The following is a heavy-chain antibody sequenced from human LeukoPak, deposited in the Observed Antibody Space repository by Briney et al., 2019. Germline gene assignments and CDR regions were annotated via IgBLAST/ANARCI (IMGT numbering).Heavy chain of an antibody. Sequence: ASVKVSCKASGCTFTSYGISWVRQAPGQGLEWMGWISAYNGNTNYAQKLQGRVTMTTDTSTSTAYMELRSLRSDDTAVYYCARVTGATTSHNWFDPWGQGTLVTVSS. D-gene: IGHD1-26*01. J-gene: IGHJ5*02. CDR2: ISAYNGNT. CDR3: ARVTGATTSHNWFDP. CDR1: GCTFTSYG. V-gene: IGHV1-18*01.